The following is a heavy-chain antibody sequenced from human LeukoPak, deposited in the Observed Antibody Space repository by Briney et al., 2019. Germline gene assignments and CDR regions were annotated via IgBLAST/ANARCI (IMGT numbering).Heavy chain of an antibody. CDR3: VREQSRPFEESTFYFDS. Sequence: ASVKVSCKASGYTFTGHYMNWVRQAPGQGLEWMGWINPNSGGTNYAQKFQGRVTMTRDTSISTAYMELSSLRSDDTAVYYCVREQSRPFEESTFYFDSWGQGTLVTVSS. J-gene: IGHJ4*02. CDR1: GYTFTGHY. CDR2: INPNSGGT. D-gene: IGHD3-10*01. V-gene: IGHV1-2*02.